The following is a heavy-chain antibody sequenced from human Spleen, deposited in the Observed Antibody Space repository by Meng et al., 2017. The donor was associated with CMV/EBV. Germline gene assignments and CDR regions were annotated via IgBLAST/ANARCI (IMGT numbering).Heavy chain of an antibody. J-gene: IGHJ6*02. CDR2: IYPGDSDT. Sequence: YSFTKYWIGWVRQMPGKGLEWMGIIYPGDSDTIYSPSFQGQVIISADKSISTAYLQWSSLKASDTAMYYCARRLGSGTYRPGLMDVWGQGTTVTVSS. V-gene: IGHV5-51*01. CDR1: YSFTKYW. CDR3: ARRLGSGTYRPGLMDV. D-gene: IGHD3-10*01.